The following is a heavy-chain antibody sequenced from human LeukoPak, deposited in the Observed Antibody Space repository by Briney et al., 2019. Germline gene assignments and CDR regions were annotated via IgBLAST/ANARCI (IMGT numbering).Heavy chain of an antibody. D-gene: IGHD3-10*01. CDR2: ISYDGSNK. CDR3: ASLTRRRFGELGRDY. Sequence: GRSLRLSCAASGFTFSSYAMHWVRQAPGKGLEWVAVISYDGSNKYYADSVKGRFTISRDNSKNTLYLQMNSLRAEDTAVYYCASLTRRRFGELGRDYWGQGTLVTVSS. CDR1: GFTFSSYA. J-gene: IGHJ4*02. V-gene: IGHV3-30-3*01.